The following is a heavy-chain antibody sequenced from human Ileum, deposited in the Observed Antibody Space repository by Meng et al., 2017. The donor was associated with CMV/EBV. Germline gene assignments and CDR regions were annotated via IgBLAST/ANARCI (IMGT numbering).Heavy chain of an antibody. J-gene: IGHJ4*02. CDR1: GFTFSSYA. V-gene: IGHV3-23*01. D-gene: IGHD3-9*01. CDR3: AKGRALTGAYFFDY. CDR2: IGGSGDST. Sequence: GGSLRLSCAASGFTFSSYAMSWVRQAPGKGLEWVSGIGGSGDSTYYTGSVKGRFTISRDNSKNALYLQLNSLRAEDTAVFYCAKGRALTGAYFFDYWGQGTLVTVSS.